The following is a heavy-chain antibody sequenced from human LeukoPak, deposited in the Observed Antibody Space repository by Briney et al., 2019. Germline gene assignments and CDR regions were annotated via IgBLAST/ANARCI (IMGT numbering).Heavy chain of an antibody. CDR1: GYTFTSYY. Sequence: ASVKVSCKASGYTFTSYYMHWVRQAPGQGLEWMGIINPSGGSTSYAQKFQGRVTMTRDTSTSTVYMELSSLRSEDTAVYYCAREDVVPVVVAATLKPGGFDYWGQGTLVTVSS. V-gene: IGHV1-46*01. CDR2: INPSGGST. D-gene: IGHD2-15*01. CDR3: AREDVVPVVVAATLKPGGFDY. J-gene: IGHJ4*02.